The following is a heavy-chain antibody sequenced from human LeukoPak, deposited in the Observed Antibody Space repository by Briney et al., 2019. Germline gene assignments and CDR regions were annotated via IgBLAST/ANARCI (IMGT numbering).Heavy chain of an antibody. J-gene: IGHJ4*02. CDR2: IDSSNYYI. CDR3: TRVTNSGYDSGNFDY. CDR1: GFTFSSYT. Sequence: GGSLRLSCAASGFTFSSYTMNWVRQAPGKGLEWVSSIDSSNYYIYYADSVKGRFTISRDNAKNSLYLQMNSLRAEDTAVYYCTRVTNSGYDSGNFDYWGQGTLVTVSS. V-gene: IGHV3-21*01. D-gene: IGHD5-12*01.